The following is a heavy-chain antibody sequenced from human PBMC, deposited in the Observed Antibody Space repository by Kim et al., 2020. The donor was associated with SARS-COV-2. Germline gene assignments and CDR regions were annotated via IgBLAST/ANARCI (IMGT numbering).Heavy chain of an antibody. J-gene: IGHJ4*02. CDR2: ISYDGSHK. CDR3: AKSFSGSYFGYDY. D-gene: IGHD1-26*01. Sequence: GGSLRLSCAASGFTFNTYGMHWVRQAPGKGLEWVAVISYDGSHKYYADSVKGRFTISRDNSKNTLYLQMNSLRIEDTAVYYCAKSFSGSYFGYDYWGQVTLVTVSS. V-gene: IGHV3-30*18. CDR1: GFTFNTYG.